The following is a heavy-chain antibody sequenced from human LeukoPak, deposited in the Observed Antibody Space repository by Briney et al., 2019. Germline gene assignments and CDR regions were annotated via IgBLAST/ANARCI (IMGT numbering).Heavy chain of an antibody. V-gene: IGHV1-8*01. J-gene: IGHJ5*02. CDR2: MNPNSGNT. CDR1: GYTFTSYD. Sequence: ASVKVSCKASGYTFTSYDINRVRQATGQGLEWMGWMNPNSGNTGYAQKFQGRVTMTRNTSISTAYMELSSLRSEDTAVYYCARGGVVYYGSGSYYNVWFDPWGQGTLVTVSS. CDR3: ARGGVVYYGSGSYYNVWFDP. D-gene: IGHD3-10*01.